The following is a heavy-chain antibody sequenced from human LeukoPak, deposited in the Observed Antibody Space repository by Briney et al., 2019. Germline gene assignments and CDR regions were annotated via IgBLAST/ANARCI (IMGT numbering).Heavy chain of an antibody. CDR2: INHSGST. J-gene: IGHJ6*03. CDR1: GGSFSGYY. V-gene: IGHV4-34*01. D-gene: IGHD5-24*01. CDR3: ARGEMATIGYYYYMDV. Sequence: SETLSLTCAVYGGSFSGYYWSWIRQPPGKGLEWIGEINHSGSTNYNPSLKSRVTISVDTSKNQFSLKLSSVTAADTAVYYCARGEMATIGYYYYMDVWGKGTTVTVSS.